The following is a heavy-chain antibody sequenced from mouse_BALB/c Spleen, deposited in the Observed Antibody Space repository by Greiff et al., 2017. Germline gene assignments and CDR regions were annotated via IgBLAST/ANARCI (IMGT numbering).Heavy chain of an antibody. CDR1: GYTFTSYW. V-gene: IGHV1-69*02. Sequence: QVQLQQSGAELVRPGASVKLSCKASGYTFTSYWMNWVKQRPGQGLEWIGHIYPSDSYTNYNQKFKDKATLTVDKSSSTAYMQLSSPTSEDSAVYYCTGREVTFCFAYWGQGTTLTGSA. CDR3: TGREVTFCFAY. J-gene: IGHJ3*01. CDR2: IYPSDSYT.